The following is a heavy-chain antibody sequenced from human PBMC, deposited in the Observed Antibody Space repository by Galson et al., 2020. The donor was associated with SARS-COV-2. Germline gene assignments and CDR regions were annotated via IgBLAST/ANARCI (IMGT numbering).Heavy chain of an antibody. CDR3: AKDYIQYTYYYGMDV. V-gene: IGHV3-43*01. Sequence: GGSLRLSCAASGFTFDDYSMHWVRQAPGKGLEWVSLISWDGGSTYYADSVKGRFTISGDNSKNSLYLQMNSLRTEDTALYYCAKDYIQYTYYYGMDVWGQGTTVTVSS. CDR2: ISWDGGST. CDR1: GFTFDDYS. D-gene: IGHD4-4*01. J-gene: IGHJ6*02.